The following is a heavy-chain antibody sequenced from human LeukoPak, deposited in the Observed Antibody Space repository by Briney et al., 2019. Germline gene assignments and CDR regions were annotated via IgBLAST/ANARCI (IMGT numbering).Heavy chain of an antibody. CDR2: IYHSGST. D-gene: IGHD3-10*01. CDR1: GGSISSGGYS. V-gene: IGHV4-30-2*01. Sequence: SQTLSLTCAVSGGSISSGGYSWSWIRQPPGKGLEWIGYIYHSGSTYYNPSLKSRVTISVDGSKNQFSLKLSSVTAADTAVYYCAGSRGRYYFDYWGQGTLVTVSS. CDR3: AGSRGRYYFDY. J-gene: IGHJ4*02.